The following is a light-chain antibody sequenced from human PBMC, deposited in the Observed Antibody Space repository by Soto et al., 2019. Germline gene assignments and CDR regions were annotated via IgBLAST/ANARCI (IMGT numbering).Light chain of an antibody. Sequence: DIQMTQSPATLSVSVGDRVTITCRASQSISNWLAWYQQKPWTAPKLLIVGAFARATGIPARFSGSGSGSEFTLTISGLQSEDFAVYYCHQYNDRPPITFGQGTRLEIK. CDR2: GAF. V-gene: IGKV1-5*01. CDR3: HQYNDRPPIT. CDR1: QSISNW. J-gene: IGKJ5*01.